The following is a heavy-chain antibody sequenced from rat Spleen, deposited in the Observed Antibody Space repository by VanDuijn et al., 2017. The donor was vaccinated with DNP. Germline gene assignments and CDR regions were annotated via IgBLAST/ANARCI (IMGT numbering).Heavy chain of an antibody. CDR2: ISISGSTT. CDR1: GFTFSDYY. D-gene: IGHD1-6*01. CDR3: ARQRVMYTTATGFAY. Sequence: EVQLVESGGGLVQPGRSLKLSCGASGFTFSDYYMAWVRQAPQKGLEWVATISISGSTTSYPDSVKGRFTISRDNAKSCLYLHMNSLKSEDTATYYCARQRVMYTTATGFAYWGQGTLVTVSS. J-gene: IGHJ3*01. V-gene: IGHV5-7*01.